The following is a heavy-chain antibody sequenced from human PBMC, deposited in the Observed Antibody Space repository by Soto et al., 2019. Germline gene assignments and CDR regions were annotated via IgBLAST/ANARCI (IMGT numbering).Heavy chain of an antibody. J-gene: IGHJ4*02. V-gene: IGHV1-46*01. CDR3: ANSLSIAVAGTNY. CDR2: INPSGGST. Sequence: GASVKVSCKASGDTFSTYYMHWVRQAPGQGPEWMGMINPSGGSTSFAQKFQGRLTVTRDTSTSTVYMKLNSLRSEDTAVYYCANSLSIAVAGTNYWGQGTLVTVSS. D-gene: IGHD6-19*01. CDR1: GDTFSTYY.